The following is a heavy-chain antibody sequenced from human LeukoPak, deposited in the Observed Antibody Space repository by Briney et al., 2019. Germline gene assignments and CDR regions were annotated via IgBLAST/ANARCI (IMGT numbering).Heavy chain of an antibody. Sequence: SGTLSLISGVSGGSISFTNWWTWVRQPPGKGLEWIGEVHLDGRTNYNPSLQSRLTMSVDFSENHISLKLTSVTAADTAVYYCAREGGPYRPLDYSGQGTLVTVSS. J-gene: IGHJ4*02. V-gene: IGHV4-4*02. CDR1: GGSISFTNW. CDR2: VHLDGRT. CDR3: AREGGPYRPLDY.